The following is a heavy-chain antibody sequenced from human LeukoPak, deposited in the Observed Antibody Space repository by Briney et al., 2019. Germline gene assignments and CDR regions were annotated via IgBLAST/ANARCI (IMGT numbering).Heavy chain of an antibody. J-gene: IGHJ4*02. V-gene: IGHV4-4*07. Sequence: KASETLSLTCTVSGGSISSYYWSWIRQPAGKGLEWIGRIYTSGSTNYNPSLKSRVTMSVDTSKNQFSLKLSSVTAADTSVYYCARSPDYDILTGLDYWGQGTLVTVSS. CDR1: GGSISSYY. D-gene: IGHD3-9*01. CDR3: ARSPDYDILTGLDY. CDR2: IYTSGST.